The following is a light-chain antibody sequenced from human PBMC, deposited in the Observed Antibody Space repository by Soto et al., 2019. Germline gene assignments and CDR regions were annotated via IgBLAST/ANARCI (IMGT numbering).Light chain of an antibody. V-gene: IGKV3-15*01. CDR1: QSVSSN. Sequence: EIVMTQSPATLSVSPGDRATLSCRASQSVSSNLAWYQQKPGQAPRLLIYGASTRATGIPARFSGSGSGTEFTLTNSSLKSEDFADYSCQQYNNWHPGPYTFGQGTKREIK. CDR3: QQYNNWHPGPYT. J-gene: IGKJ2*01. CDR2: GAS.